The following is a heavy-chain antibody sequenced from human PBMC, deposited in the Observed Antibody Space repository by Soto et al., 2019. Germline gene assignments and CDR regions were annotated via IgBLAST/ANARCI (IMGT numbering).Heavy chain of an antibody. J-gene: IGHJ6*02. Sequence: KPSETLSLTCTVSGGSLGSYYWSWIRQPPGKGLEWIAYIYDTGISGYTPSTSYNPSLKSRVTMSVDTSKSQFSLKLTSVTAADTAVYYCARGEDAFFYYGLDVWGQGITVTVSS. CDR1: GGSLGSYY. CDR2: IYDTGISGYTPST. CDR3: ARGEDAFFYYGLDV. V-gene: IGHV4-59*01.